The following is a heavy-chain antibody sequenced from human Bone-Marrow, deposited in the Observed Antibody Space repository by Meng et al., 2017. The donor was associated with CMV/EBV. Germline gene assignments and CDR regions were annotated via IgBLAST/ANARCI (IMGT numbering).Heavy chain of an antibody. CDR3: ARVGGLTTLNYYYGMDV. D-gene: IGHD4-11*01. Sequence: SQTLSLTCAVYGGSFSGYYWSWIRQPPGKGLEWIGEINHSGSTNYNPSLKSRVTISVDTSKNQFSLKLSSVTAADTAVYYCARVGGLTTLNYYYGMDVWGQGTTVTVSS. CDR1: GGSFSGYY. CDR2: INHSGST. J-gene: IGHJ6*02. V-gene: IGHV4-34*01.